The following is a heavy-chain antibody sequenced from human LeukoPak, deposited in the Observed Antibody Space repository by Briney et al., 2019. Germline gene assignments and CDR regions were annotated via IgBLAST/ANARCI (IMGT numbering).Heavy chain of an antibody. J-gene: IGHJ4*02. CDR3: AKEGHDYGDLRNFDY. Sequence: GGSLRLSCAASGFTFSSYAMSWVRQAPGKGLEWVSAISGSGGSTYYADSVKGRFTISRDNCKNTLYLQMNSLRAEDTAVYYCAKEGHDYGDLRNFDYWGQGTLVTVSS. D-gene: IGHD4-17*01. CDR2: ISGSGGST. CDR1: GFTFSSYA. V-gene: IGHV3-23*01.